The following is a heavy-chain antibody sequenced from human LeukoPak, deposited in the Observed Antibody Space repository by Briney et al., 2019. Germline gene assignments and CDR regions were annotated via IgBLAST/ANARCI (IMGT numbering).Heavy chain of an antibody. CDR3: AGHDFWSGYPC. D-gene: IGHD3-3*01. CDR1: GFTFSSYG. J-gene: IGHJ4*02. CDR2: IGGSGGST. V-gene: IGHV3-23*01. Sequence: GGSLRLSCAASGFTFSSYGMSWVRQAPGKGLEWVSAIGGSGGSTYYADSVKGRFTISSDNSKNTQYLQMNSLRAEDTAVYYCAGHDFWSGYPCWGQRTLVSVSS.